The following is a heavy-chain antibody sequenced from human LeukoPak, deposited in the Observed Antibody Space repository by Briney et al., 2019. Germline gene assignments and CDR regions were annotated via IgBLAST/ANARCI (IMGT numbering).Heavy chain of an antibody. D-gene: IGHD2-2*01. CDR1: GYTFTSHY. V-gene: IGHV1-46*01. Sequence: PRASVKVSCKASGYTFTSHYMHWVRQAPEQGLEWMGIISPSGGSTGYAQKSQGRVTMTRDMSTRTDYMELSSLRYEDTAVYYCARDVSSPSSWWFDPWGQGTLVIVSS. CDR3: ARDVSSPSSWWFDP. J-gene: IGHJ5*02. CDR2: ISPSGGST.